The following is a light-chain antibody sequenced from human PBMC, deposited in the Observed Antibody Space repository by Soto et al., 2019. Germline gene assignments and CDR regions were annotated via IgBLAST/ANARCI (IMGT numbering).Light chain of an antibody. V-gene: IGKV3-15*01. CDR1: QAVGYN. Sequence: EVVMTQSPATLYVSPGERVTLSCRASQAVGYNLAWYQDKPGQAPRLLIYGASTRVTGIPTRFSGSGSGTEFTLTISSLQSEDFAIYYCQQSYTFGQGTKLEIK. CDR2: GAS. CDR3: QQSYT. J-gene: IGKJ2*01.